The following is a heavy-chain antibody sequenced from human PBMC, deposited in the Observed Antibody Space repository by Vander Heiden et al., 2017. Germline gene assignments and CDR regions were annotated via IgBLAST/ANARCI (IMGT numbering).Heavy chain of an antibody. Sequence: EVQLVESGGGLVKPGGSLRLSCAASGFTFSSYSMNWVRQAPGKGLEWVSSISSSSSYIYYADAVKGRFTISRDNAKNSLYLQMNSLRAEDTAVYYCARVKYYYDSSGPDYWGQGTLVTVSS. V-gene: IGHV3-21*01. CDR1: GFTFSSYS. D-gene: IGHD3-22*01. CDR3: ARVKYYYDSSGPDY. J-gene: IGHJ4*02. CDR2: ISSSSSYI.